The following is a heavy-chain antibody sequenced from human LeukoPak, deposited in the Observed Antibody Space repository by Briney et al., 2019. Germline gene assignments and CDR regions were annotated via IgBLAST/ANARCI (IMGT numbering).Heavy chain of an antibody. CDR2: VYYSGST. CDR1: GGSISSSTYY. V-gene: IGHV4-39*01. CDR3: ARLVSGSSLFFDY. J-gene: IGHJ4*02. D-gene: IGHD1-26*01. Sequence: SETQSLTCTVSGGSISSSTYYGGWIRQPPGKGLEWIGSVYYSGSTYYNPSLKSRVTTSVDTSKNQFSLKLSSVTAADTAVYYCARLVSGSSLFFDYWGQGTLVTVSS.